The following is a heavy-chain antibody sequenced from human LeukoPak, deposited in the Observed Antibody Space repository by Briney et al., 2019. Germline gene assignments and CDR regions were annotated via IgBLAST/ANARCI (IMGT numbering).Heavy chain of an antibody. J-gene: IGHJ4*02. CDR3: ARVRPNSGSYWSYSFDY. V-gene: IGHV4-61*02. Sequence: SETLSLTCTVSGGSISSSSYYWSWIRQPAGKGLEWIGRIYTSGSTNYNPSLKSRVTMSVDTSKNQFSLKLSSVTAADTAVYYCARVRPNSGSYWSYSFDYWGQGTLVTVSS. D-gene: IGHD1-26*01. CDR1: GGSISSSSYY. CDR2: IYTSGST.